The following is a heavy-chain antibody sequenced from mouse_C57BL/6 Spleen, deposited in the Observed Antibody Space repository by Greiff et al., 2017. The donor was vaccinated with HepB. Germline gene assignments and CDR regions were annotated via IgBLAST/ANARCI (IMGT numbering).Heavy chain of an antibody. D-gene: IGHD4-1*01. V-gene: IGHV1-82*01. J-gene: IGHJ2*01. Sequence: VKLQESGPELVKPGASVKISCKASGYAFSSSWMNWVKQRPGKGLEWIGRIYPGDGDTNYNGKFKGKATLTADKSSSTAYMQLSSLTSEDSAVYFCAREGLGRYFDYGGQGTTLTVSS. CDR2: IYPGDGDT. CDR3: AREGLGRYFDY. CDR1: GYAFSSSW.